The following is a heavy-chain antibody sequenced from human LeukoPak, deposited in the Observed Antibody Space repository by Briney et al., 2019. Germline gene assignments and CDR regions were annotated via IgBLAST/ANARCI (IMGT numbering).Heavy chain of an antibody. CDR1: GGSVSSGSYY. CDR2: IYYSGST. J-gene: IGHJ4*02. CDR3: AREDY. V-gene: IGHV4-61*01. Sequence: PSETLSLTCTVSGGSVSSGSYYWSWIRQPPGKGLEWIGYIYYSGSTNYNPSLKCRVTISVDTSKNQFSLKLSSVTAADTAVYYCAREDYWGQGTLVTVSS.